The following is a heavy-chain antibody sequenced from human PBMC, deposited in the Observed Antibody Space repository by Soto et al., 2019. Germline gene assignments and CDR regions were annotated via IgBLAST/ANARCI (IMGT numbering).Heavy chain of an antibody. D-gene: IGHD3-10*01. CDR2: ISAYNGNT. J-gene: IGHJ4*02. CDR3: ARDQESITDRIPPY. Sequence: ASVKVSCKASGDTFASFGFSWVRQAPGQGLEWLGWISAYNGNTHYAQKVRDRVTLTTDTSTNTAYMELRSLTSDDTAVYYCARDQESITDRIPPYWGQGTRVTVSS. CDR1: GDTFASFG. V-gene: IGHV1-18*01.